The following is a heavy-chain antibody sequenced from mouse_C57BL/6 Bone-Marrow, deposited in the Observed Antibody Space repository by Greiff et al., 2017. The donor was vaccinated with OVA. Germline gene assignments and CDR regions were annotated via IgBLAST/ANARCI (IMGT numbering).Heavy chain of an antibody. Sequence: QVQLKQSGAELVRPGTSVKMSCKASGYTFTNYWIGWAKQRPGHGLEWIGDIYPGGGYTNYNEKFKGKATLTADKSSSTAYMQFSSLTSEDSAIYYCARWDYGSSYDWYFDVWGTGTTVTVSS. CDR3: ARWDYGSSYDWYFDV. D-gene: IGHD1-1*01. V-gene: IGHV1-63*01. J-gene: IGHJ1*03. CDR2: IYPGGGYT. CDR1: GYTFTNYW.